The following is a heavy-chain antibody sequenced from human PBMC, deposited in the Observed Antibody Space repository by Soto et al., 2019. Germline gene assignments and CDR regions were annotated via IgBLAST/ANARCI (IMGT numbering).Heavy chain of an antibody. V-gene: IGHV2-5*02. J-gene: IGHJ1*01. CDR2: IFWDDDT. CDR1: GFSLSDSGMS. CDR3: VQRRIRQSNGWADFQH. Sequence: QITLKESGPTLVKPTQTLTLTCSFSGFSLSDSGMSVGWIRQPPGKALEWLALIFWDDDTRYSPFLKDRLTITKYTAKNHVVLALTNVDLVDTATYYCVQRRIRQSNGWADFQHWGQGTLVTVPS. D-gene: IGHD3-3*02.